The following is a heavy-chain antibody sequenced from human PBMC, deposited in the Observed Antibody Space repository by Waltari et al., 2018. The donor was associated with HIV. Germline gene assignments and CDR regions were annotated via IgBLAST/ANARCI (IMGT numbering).Heavy chain of an antibody. CDR1: GFAVINNY. J-gene: IGHJ4*02. Sequence: EVQLVESGGGLIQPGGSLRLACAASGFAVINNYMSWVRQAPGKGLECVSILYSNATKYYAESVKCRFTISRDNSKNRQYLQMNSLRADDTAVYFCATVLVRTSWVITTAPFDYWGQGTLVTVSS. D-gene: IGHD3-22*01. V-gene: IGHV3-53*01. CDR3: ATVLVRTSWVITTAPFDY. CDR2: LYSNATK.